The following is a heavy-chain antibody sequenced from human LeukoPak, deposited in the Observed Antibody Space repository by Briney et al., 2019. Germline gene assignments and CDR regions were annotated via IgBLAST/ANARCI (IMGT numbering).Heavy chain of an antibody. CDR2: IKQDGSEK. J-gene: IGHJ4*02. CDR1: GFTFSSYA. D-gene: IGHD3-22*01. Sequence: GGSLRLSCAASGFTFSSYAMSWVRQAPGKGLEWVANIKQDGSEKYYVDSVKGRFTISRDNAKNSLYLQMNSLRAEDTAVYYCARATYYYDSSGYYYSDYWGQGTLVTVSS. CDR3: ARATYYYDSSGYYYSDY. V-gene: IGHV3-7*01.